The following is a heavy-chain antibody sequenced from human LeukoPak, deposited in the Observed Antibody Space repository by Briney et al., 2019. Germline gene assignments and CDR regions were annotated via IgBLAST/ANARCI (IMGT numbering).Heavy chain of an antibody. D-gene: IGHD1-26*01. CDR1: GGTFSSYA. V-gene: IGHV1-69*04. J-gene: IGHJ4*02. Sequence: ASVKVSCKASGGTFSSYAISWVRQAPGQGLEWMGRIIPILGIANYAQKFQGRVTITADKSTSTAYMELSSLRAEDMALYYCAKGVSVGATDYFDYWGQGTLVTASS. CDR2: IIPILGIA. CDR3: AKGVSVGATDYFDY.